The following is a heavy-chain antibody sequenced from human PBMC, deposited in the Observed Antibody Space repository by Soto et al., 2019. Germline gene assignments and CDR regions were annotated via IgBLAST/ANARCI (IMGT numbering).Heavy chain of an antibody. Sequence: PGGSLKISCKGSGYSFTSYWIGWVRQMPGKGLEWMGIIYPGDSDTRYSPSFQGQVTISADKSISTAYLQWSSLKASDTAMYYCARLPVVVVAGLYYYYYVMDVWGQGTTVTVSS. CDR1: GYSFTSYW. J-gene: IGHJ6*02. D-gene: IGHD2-15*01. CDR2: IYPGDSDT. V-gene: IGHV5-51*01. CDR3: ARLPVVVVAGLYYYYYVMDV.